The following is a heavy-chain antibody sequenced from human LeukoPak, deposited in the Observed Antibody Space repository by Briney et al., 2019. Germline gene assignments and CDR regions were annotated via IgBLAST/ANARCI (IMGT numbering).Heavy chain of an antibody. CDR2: ISAYNGNT. CDR1: GYTFTGYY. D-gene: IGHD1-26*01. CDR3: ARGQRELPYYFDY. V-gene: IGHV1-18*04. Sequence: GASVKVSCKASGYTFTGYYMHWVRQAPGQGLEWMGWISAYNGNTNYAQKLQGRVTMTTDTSTSTAYMELRSLRSDDTAVYYCARGQRELPYYFDYWGQGTLVTVSS. J-gene: IGHJ4*02.